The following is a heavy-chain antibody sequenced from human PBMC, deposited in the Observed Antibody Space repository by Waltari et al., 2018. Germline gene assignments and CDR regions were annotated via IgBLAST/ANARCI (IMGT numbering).Heavy chain of an antibody. D-gene: IGHD3-3*01. CDR3: ARSYDYWSGYPVDY. CDR2: IAYNGRP. V-gene: IGHV4-59*01. CDR1: GGSINNYY. Sequence: QVQLQESGPGLVKPSESLSLTCTVSGGSINNYYWNWLRQPPGKELEWMGYIAYNGRPNYNPSLKSRLTISVDTSKTQFSLKLSSVTAADTAVYYCARSYDYWSGYPVDYWGQGILVTVSS. J-gene: IGHJ4*02.